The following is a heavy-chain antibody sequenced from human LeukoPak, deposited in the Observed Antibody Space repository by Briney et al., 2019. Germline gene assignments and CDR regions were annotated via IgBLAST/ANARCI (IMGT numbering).Heavy chain of an antibody. J-gene: IGHJ6*03. CDR1: GVSISSSNSY. D-gene: IGHD6-13*01. V-gene: IGHV4-61*05. CDR2: IYYSGST. CDR3: AGKRNSSSWLDYYYYYMDV. Sequence: SETLSLTCTVSGVSISSSNSYWGWIRQPPGKGLEWIGYIYYSGSTNYNPSLKSRVTISVDTSKNQFSLKLSSVTAADTAVYYCAGKRNSSSWLDYYYYYMDVWGKGTTVTISS.